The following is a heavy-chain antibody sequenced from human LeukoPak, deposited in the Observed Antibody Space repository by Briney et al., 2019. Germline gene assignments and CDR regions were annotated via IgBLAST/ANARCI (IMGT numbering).Heavy chain of an antibody. CDR1: GYTFTSYD. CDR2: ISAYNGNT. Sequence: ASVKVSCKASGYTFTSYDINWVRQAPGQGLEWMGWISAYNGNTNYAQKLQGRVTMTTDTSTSTAYMELRSLRSDDTAVYYCARVPKYCSSTSSCWFDPWGQGTLVTVSS. V-gene: IGHV1-18*01. D-gene: IGHD2-2*01. J-gene: IGHJ5*02. CDR3: ARVPKYCSSTSSCWFDP.